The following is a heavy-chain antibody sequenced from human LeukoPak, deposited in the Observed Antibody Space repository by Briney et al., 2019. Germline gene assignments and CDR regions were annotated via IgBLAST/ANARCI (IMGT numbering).Heavy chain of an antibody. J-gene: IGHJ3*02. V-gene: IGHV1-69*13. D-gene: IGHD4-23*01. Sequence: ASVKVSCKASGGTFNSYAISWVRQAPGQGLEWMGGIIPIFGTPNYAQKFQGRVTITADESTSTAYMELSSLRSEDTAVYYCARAPPGGPRRAFDIWGQGTMVAVSS. CDR3: ARAPPGGPRRAFDI. CDR2: IIPIFGTP. CDR1: GGTFNSYA.